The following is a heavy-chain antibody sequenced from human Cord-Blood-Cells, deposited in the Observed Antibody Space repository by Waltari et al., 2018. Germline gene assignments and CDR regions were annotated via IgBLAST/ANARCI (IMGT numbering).Heavy chain of an antibody. CDR3: ARQRIAARPDYFDY. Sequence: QLQLQESGPGLVKPSETLSLTCTVSGGSISSSSYYWGWIRQPPGKGLEWIWSIYYSGGTSYTPALKSRVTISVDTSKNQFSLKLSSVTAADTAVYYCARQRIAARPDYFDYWGQGTLVTVSS. CDR1: GGSISSSSYY. V-gene: IGHV4-39*01. CDR2: IYYSGGT. J-gene: IGHJ4*02. D-gene: IGHD6-6*01.